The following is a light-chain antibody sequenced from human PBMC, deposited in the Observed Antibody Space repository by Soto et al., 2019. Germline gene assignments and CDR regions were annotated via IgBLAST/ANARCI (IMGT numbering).Light chain of an antibody. CDR2: DAS. V-gene: IGKV1-33*01. Sequence: DIQMTQSPSSLSASVGDRVTITCQASQDISNYLNWYQQKPGKAPKLLIYDASNLETGVPSRFSGSGSGTDFTFTISSLQPEDSATYYCQQYDNLYTFGQGTKVDIK. CDR3: QQYDNLYT. J-gene: IGKJ2*01. CDR1: QDISNY.